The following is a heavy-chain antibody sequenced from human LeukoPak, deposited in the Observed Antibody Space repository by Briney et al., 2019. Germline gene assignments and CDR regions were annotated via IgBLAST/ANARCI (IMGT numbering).Heavy chain of an antibody. CDR3: ARAPAYCSSTSCYIYYYYYGMDV. Sequence: TSETLSLTCAVYGGSFSGYYWSWIRQPPGKGLEWIGEINHSGGTNYNPSLKSRVTISVDTSKNQFSLKLSSVTAADTAVYYCARAPAYCSSTSCYIYYYYYGMDVWGQGTTVTVSS. J-gene: IGHJ6*02. D-gene: IGHD2-2*01. CDR1: GGSFSGYY. CDR2: INHSGGT. V-gene: IGHV4-34*01.